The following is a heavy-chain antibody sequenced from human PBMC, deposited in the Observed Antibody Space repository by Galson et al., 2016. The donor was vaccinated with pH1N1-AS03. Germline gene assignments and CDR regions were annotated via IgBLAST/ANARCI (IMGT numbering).Heavy chain of an antibody. J-gene: IGHJ4*02. CDR1: GGSISSSDW. D-gene: IGHD4-17*01. V-gene: IGHV4-4*02. CDR2: INHSGST. CDR3: ASHGDYFAGRDY. Sequence: LSLTCAVSGGSISSSDWWSWIRQPPGKGLEWIGEINHSGSTNYNPSLKSQVTISRDTSKKQFSLNLSSVTAADTAVYYCASHGDYFAGRDYWGQGTLVTVSS.